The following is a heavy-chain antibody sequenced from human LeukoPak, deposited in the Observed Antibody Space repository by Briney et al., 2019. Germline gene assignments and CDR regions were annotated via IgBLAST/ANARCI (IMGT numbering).Heavy chain of an antibody. CDR3: ARGERGANWFDP. V-gene: IGHV6-1*01. CDR2: TYYRSKWYN. Sequence: SQTLSLTCAISGDSVSRNTATWNWIRQSPSRGLEWLGRTYYRSKWYNDYAESVKSRITINPDTSKNQFSLQLNSVTSEDTAVYYCARGERGANWFDPWGQGTLVTVSS. CDR1: GDSVSRNTAT. J-gene: IGHJ5*02. D-gene: IGHD1-26*01.